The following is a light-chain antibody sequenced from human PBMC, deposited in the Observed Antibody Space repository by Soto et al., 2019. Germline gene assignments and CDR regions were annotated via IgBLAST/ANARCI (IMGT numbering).Light chain of an antibody. CDR1: QSVSSY. J-gene: IGKJ5*01. CDR3: QQRSNLPPT. CDR2: DAS. Sequence: EIVSTQSPAPPALSPGERANLSRRATQSVSSYLAWYQQKPGQAPRLLIYDASNRATGIPARFSGSGSGTDFTLTISSLEPEDFAVYYCQQRSNLPPTFGQGTRLDIK. V-gene: IGKV3-11*01.